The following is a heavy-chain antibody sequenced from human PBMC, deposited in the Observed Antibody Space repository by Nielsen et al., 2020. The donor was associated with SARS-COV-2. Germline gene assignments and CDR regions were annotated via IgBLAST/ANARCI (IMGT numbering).Heavy chain of an antibody. V-gene: IGHV3-33*01. CDR1: GFTFSSYG. J-gene: IGHJ6*02. Sequence: GESLKISCAASGFTFSSYGIHWARQAQGKGLEWVAVIWYDGSNKYYADSVKGRFTISRDNSKNTLYLQMNSLRAEDTAVYYCARDECPALRYFDWLRQNEPCGMDVWGQGTTVTVSS. CDR3: ARDECPALRYFDWLRQNEPCGMDV. CDR2: IWYDGSNK. D-gene: IGHD3-9*01.